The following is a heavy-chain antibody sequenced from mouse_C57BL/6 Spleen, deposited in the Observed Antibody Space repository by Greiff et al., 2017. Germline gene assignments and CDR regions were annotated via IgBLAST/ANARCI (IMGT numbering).Heavy chain of an antibody. Sequence: QVQLQQPGTELVKPGASVKLSCKASGYTFTSYWMHWVKQRPGQGLEWIGNINPSNGVTNYNEKFKSKATLTVDNSSSTAYMQLSSLTSEDSAVYNCASYYGSSLYAMDYWGQGTSVTVSS. CDR2: INPSNGVT. CDR1: GYTFTSYW. J-gene: IGHJ4*01. V-gene: IGHV1-53*01. D-gene: IGHD1-1*01. CDR3: ASYYGSSLYAMDY.